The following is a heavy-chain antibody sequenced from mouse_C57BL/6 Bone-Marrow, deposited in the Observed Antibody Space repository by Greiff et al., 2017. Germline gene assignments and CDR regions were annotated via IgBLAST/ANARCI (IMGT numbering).Heavy chain of an antibody. CDR2: IYPGGGYT. J-gene: IGHJ3*01. V-gene: IGHV1-63*01. CDR1: GYTFTNYW. CDR3: ARSSSLWAWFAY. D-gene: IGHD1-1*02. Sequence: VQVVESGAELVRPGTSVKMSCKASGYTFTNYWIGWAKQRPGHGLEWIGDIYPGGGYTTYNEKFKGKATLTADKSSSTAYMQFSSLTSEDSAIYYCARSSSLWAWFAYWGQGTLVTVSA.